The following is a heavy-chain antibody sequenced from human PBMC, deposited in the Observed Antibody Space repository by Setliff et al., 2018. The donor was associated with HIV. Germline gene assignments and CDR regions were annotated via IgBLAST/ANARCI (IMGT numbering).Heavy chain of an antibody. D-gene: IGHD6-25*01. CDR1: GYTFTSYG. V-gene: IGHV1-18*01. CDR2: INSASGGT. Sequence: ASVKVSCKASGYTFTSYGISWVRQAPGQGLEWMGWINSASGGTNYAQNFQGRVTMTEDTSIDTAYMELSSLRSEDTAVYYCTRSRRRLDAFDIWGQGTMVTVSS. J-gene: IGHJ3*02. CDR3: TRSRRRLDAFDI.